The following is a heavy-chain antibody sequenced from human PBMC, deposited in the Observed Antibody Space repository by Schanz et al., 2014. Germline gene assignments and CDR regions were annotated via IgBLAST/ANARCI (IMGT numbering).Heavy chain of an antibody. V-gene: IGHV4-31*03. D-gene: IGHD3-3*01. CDR1: GGSISSGGYN. J-gene: IGHJ5*02. CDR2: IYYSGST. CDR3: ARGRDFWMTNWFDP. Sequence: QVQLQESGAGLVKPSQTLSLTCTVSGGSISSGGYNWSWIRQHPGKGLEWIGFIYYSGSTYYNSSRKRRVTMSVDTSKNQLSLKLSSVTAADTAVYYCARGRDFWMTNWFDPWGQGTLVTVSS.